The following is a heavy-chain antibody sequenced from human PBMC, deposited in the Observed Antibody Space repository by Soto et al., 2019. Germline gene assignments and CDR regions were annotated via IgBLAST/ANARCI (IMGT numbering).Heavy chain of an antibody. D-gene: IGHD3-3*01. CDR3: AKDAAYYGERSGYYPMDH. Sequence: GGSLRLSCAASGFTFSNHAMNWVRQAPGKGLEWVSSISGIDGSAYYADSVRGRFTVSRDDFKDMLYLQLTSLRVEDTAVYYCAKDAAYYGERSGYYPMDHWGQGTLVTVSS. CDR1: GFTFSNHA. J-gene: IGHJ4*02. V-gene: IGHV3-23*01. CDR2: ISGIDGSA.